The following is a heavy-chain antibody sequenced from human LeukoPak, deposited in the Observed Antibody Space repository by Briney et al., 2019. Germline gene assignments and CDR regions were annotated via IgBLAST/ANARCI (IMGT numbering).Heavy chain of an antibody. V-gene: IGHV3-30*03. J-gene: IGHJ4*02. CDR3: ASLGYCSGGSCPRSYYFDY. Sequence: GRSLRLSCAASGFTFSSYGMHWVRQAPGKGLEWVAVISYDGSNKYYADSVKGRFTISRDNSKNTLYLQMNSLRAEDTAVYYCASLGYCSGGSCPRSYYFDYWGQGTLVTVSS. CDR1: GFTFSSYG. CDR2: ISYDGSNK. D-gene: IGHD2-15*01.